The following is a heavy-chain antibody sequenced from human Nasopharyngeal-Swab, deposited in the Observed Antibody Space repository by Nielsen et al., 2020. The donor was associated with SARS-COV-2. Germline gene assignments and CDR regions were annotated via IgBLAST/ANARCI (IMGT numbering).Heavy chain of an antibody. CDR1: GFTFSSYS. CDR2: ISSSSSTI. D-gene: IGHD3-10*01. V-gene: IGHV3-48*02. Sequence: GGSLRLSCAASGFTFSSYSMNWVRQAPGKGLEWVSYISSSSSTIYYADSVKGRFTISRDNAKNSLYLQMNSLRDEDTAVYYCARIYGSAYIELYFDYWGQGTLVTVSS. CDR3: ARIYGSAYIELYFDY. J-gene: IGHJ4*02.